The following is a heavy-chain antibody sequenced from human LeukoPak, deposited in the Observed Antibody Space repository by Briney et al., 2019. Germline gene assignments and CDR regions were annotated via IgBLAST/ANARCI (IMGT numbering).Heavy chain of an antibody. J-gene: IGHJ4*02. D-gene: IGHD1-1*01. CDR2: IKQDGSEE. V-gene: IGHV3-7*01. CDR1: GFTFSSYW. CDR3: ARHIDWKFDY. Sequence: PGGSLRLSCAPSGFTFSSYWMTWVRQAPGKGLEWVANIKQDGSEEYYVDSVKGRFTISKDNAKNPLYLQMNSLRAEDTAVYYCARHIDWKFDYWGQGTLVTVSS.